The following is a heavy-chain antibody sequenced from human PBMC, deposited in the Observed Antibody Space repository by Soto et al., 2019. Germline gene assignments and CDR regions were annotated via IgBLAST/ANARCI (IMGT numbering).Heavy chain of an antibody. D-gene: IGHD6-19*01. V-gene: IGHV1-69*13. CDR2: IIPIFGTA. CDR1: GYTFTSYD. Sequence: GASVNVSCKASGYTFTSYDINWVRQATGQGLEWMGGIIPIFGTANYAQKFQGRVTITADESTSTAYMELSSLRSEDTAVYYCARSAAVAGQYIWFDPWGQGNLVTVSS. J-gene: IGHJ5*02. CDR3: ARSAAVAGQYIWFDP.